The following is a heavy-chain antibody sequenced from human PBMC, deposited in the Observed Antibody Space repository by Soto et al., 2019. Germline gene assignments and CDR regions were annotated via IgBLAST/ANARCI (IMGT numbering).Heavy chain of an antibody. CDR3: ARAPNVSSWPYYIDD. J-gene: IGHJ4*02. CDR1: GFTFTNFG. CDR2: LLYNGYTQ. V-gene: IGHV3-30*04. Sequence: QVQLVESGGGVVQPGRSLRLSCAASGFTFTNFGLHWVRQAPDKGLEWVAVLLYNGYTQYYADSVKGRFTISGDNSKNTLYLQMDSLQPEDTAVYYCARAPNVSSWPYYIDDWGLGPLVAVSS. D-gene: IGHD6-13*01.